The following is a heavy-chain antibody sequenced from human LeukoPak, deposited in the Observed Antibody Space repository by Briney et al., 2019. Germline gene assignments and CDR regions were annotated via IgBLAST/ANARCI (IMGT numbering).Heavy chain of an antibody. CDR3: TTDLMDV. V-gene: IGHV3-15*01. Sequence: PGWSLRLSCAASDFTFDSAWMSWVRQAPGKGLEWVGRIKSNTAGGTTEYAAPVKARFTISRDDSKNTLYLQMNSLKPEDTAVYYCTTDLMDVWGQGTTVTVSS. CDR2: IKSNTAGGTT. J-gene: IGHJ6*02. CDR1: DFTFDSAW.